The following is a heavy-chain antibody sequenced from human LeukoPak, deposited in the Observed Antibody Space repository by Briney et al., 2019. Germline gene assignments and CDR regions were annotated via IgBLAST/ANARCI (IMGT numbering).Heavy chain of an antibody. D-gene: IGHD6-13*01. CDR2: MNPNSGNT. CDR3: ARAASYSSIGKTRKNYYFDY. Sequence: ASVKVSCKASGYTFTSYDINWVRQATGQGLEWMRWMNPNSGNTGYAQKFQGRVTMTRNTSISTAYMELSSLRSEDTAVYYCARAASYSSIGKTRKNYYFDYWGQGTLVTVSS. CDR1: GYTFTSYD. V-gene: IGHV1-8*01. J-gene: IGHJ4*02.